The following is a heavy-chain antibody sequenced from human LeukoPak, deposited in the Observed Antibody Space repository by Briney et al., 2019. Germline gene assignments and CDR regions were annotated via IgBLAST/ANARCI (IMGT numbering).Heavy chain of an antibody. D-gene: IGHD2-15*01. CDR1: GFTFSRYS. Sequence: GGSLRLSCAASGFTFSRYSMNWVRQPPGKGLEWVSSISASGSHIYYADSVKGRFSISRDSARNSVYVQMSSLRAEDTAVYYCARGPQSCSGGSCFGYYFDYWGQGALVTVSS. V-gene: IGHV3-21*01. J-gene: IGHJ4*02. CDR3: ARGPQSCSGGSCFGYYFDY. CDR2: ISASGSHI.